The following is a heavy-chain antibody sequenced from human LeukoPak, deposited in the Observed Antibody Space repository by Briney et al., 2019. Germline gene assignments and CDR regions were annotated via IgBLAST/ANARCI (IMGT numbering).Heavy chain of an antibody. CDR3: ARDRGLAAAGHFDY. J-gene: IGHJ4*02. CDR2: IYYSGST. Sequence: SETLSLTCTVSGGSISSSSYYWGWIRQPPGKGLEWIGSIYYSGSTYYNPSLKSRVTISVDTSKNQFSLKLSSVTAADTAVYYCARDRGLAAAGHFDYWGQGTLVTVSS. V-gene: IGHV4-39*07. D-gene: IGHD6-13*01. CDR1: GGSISSSSYY.